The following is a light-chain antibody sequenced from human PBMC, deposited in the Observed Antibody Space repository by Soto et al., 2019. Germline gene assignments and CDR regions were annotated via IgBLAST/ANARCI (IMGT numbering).Light chain of an antibody. CDR1: QSVSSSY. Sequence: ELVMTQSPATLSVSPGERATLSCRASQSVSSSYLGWDQQKPGQPPRLLRYGAASRATGIPERFSGSGSGTDFTLTISRLEPEDFAVYYCQQYGSSPRTFGQGTKVDIK. CDR3: QQYGSSPRT. CDR2: GAA. J-gene: IGKJ1*01. V-gene: IGKV3-20*01.